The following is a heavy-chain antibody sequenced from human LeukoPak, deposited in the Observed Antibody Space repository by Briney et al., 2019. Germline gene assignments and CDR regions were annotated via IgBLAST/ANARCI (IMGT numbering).Heavy chain of an antibody. CDR1: GFTFSSYW. Sequence: PGGSLRLSCAASGFTFSSYWMHWVRQGPGKGLVWVSRINSDGSSTSYADSVKGRFTISRDNAKNTLYLQMNSLRAEDTAVYYCAKDADTATIIYWYFDLWGRGTLVTVSS. D-gene: IGHD5-18*01. J-gene: IGHJ2*01. CDR2: INSDGSST. CDR3: AKDADTATIIYWYFDL. V-gene: IGHV3-74*01.